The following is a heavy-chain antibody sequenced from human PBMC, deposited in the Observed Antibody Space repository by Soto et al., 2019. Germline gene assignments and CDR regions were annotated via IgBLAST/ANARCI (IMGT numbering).Heavy chain of an antibody. V-gene: IGHV4-28*01. D-gene: IGHD1-26*01. CDR1: GYSISSSNW. CDR3: ARREIQGPIDY. J-gene: IGHJ4*02. Sequence: QVQLQESGPGLVKPSDTLTLTCAVSGYSISSSNWWGWIRQPPGKGLEWIGYIYYSVTTYYNPSLKSRVTMSVDTSKNQFSLKMTSVTAVDTAVYYCARREIQGPIDYWGQGTLVTVSS. CDR2: IYYSVTT.